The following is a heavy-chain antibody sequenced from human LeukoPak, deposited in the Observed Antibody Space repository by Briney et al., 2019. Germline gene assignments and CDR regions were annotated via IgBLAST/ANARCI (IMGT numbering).Heavy chain of an antibody. D-gene: IGHD1-20*01. J-gene: IGHJ5*02. CDR2: IKQDRSEK. Sequence: GGSLRLSCAASGFTFSSYWMSWVRQAPGKGLEWVANIKQDRSEKYYVDSVKGRFTISRDNAKNSLYLQMNSLRAEDTAVYYCARVLLERRYDWFDPWGQGTLVTVSS. V-gene: IGHV3-7*03. CDR3: ARVLLERRYDWFDP. CDR1: GFTFSSYW.